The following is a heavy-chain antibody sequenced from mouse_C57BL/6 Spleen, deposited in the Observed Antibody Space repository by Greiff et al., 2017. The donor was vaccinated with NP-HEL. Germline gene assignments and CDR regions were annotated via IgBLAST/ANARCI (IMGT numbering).Heavy chain of an antibody. CDR3: TTPLYYGSSWDYAMDY. CDR1: GFNIKDYY. D-gene: IGHD1-1*01. CDR2: IDPEDGDT. Sequence: EVKLVESGAELVRPGASVKLSCTASGFNIKDYYMHWVKQRPEQGLEWMGRIDPEDGDTEYAPKVQGKAAKSADTPSNQAYLQLGGLTSADTAVYYCTTPLYYGSSWDYAMDYWGQGASVTVSS. J-gene: IGHJ4*01. V-gene: IGHV14-1*01.